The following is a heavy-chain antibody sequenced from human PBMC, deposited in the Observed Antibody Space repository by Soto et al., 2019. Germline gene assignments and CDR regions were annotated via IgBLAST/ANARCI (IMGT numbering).Heavy chain of an antibody. CDR2: IIPIFGTA. D-gene: IGHD6-19*01. J-gene: IGHJ4*02. V-gene: IGHV1-69*13. CDR3: ARESAVAGYDY. Sequence: ASVKVSCKASGGTFSSYAISWVRQAPGQGLEWMGGIIPIFGTANYAQKFQGRVTITADESTSTAYMELSSLRSEDTAVYYYARESAVAGYDYWGQGTLGTVSS. CDR1: GGTFSSYA.